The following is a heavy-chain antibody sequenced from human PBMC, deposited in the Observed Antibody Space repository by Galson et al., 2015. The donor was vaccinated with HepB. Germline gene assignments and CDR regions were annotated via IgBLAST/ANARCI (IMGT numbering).Heavy chain of an antibody. CDR1: GYSFNRFA. D-gene: IGHD3-22*01. J-gene: IGHJ4*02. CDR2: INTNTGNP. Sequence: SVKVSCKASGYSFNRFAINWVRQAPGQGLEWMGWINTNTGNPTYAQGLTGRFVFSLDTSVSTAYLQISSLKAEDAAVYYCARDRYYDSSACAFWGQGTLVTVSS. V-gene: IGHV7-4-1*02. CDR3: ARDRYYDSSACAF.